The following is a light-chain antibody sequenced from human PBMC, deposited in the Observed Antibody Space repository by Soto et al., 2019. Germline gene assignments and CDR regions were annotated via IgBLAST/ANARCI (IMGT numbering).Light chain of an antibody. CDR1: QSISSW. V-gene: IGKV1-5*01. CDR3: QQYGSSPRT. J-gene: IGKJ1*01. Sequence: DIQRTRSPSTLSASVGDRVTITCRASQSISSWLAWYQQTPGKAPKLLIYDASSLESGVPSRFSGSGSGTDFTLTISRLEPEDFAVYYCQQYGSSPRTFGQGTKVDIK. CDR2: DAS.